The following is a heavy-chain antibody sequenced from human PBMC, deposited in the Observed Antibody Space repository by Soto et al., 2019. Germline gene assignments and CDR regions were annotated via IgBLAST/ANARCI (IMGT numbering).Heavy chain of an antibody. CDR2: IYYSGST. Sequence: QVQLQESGPGLVKPSETLSLTCTVSGGSISSYYWSWIRQPPGKGLEWIGYIYYSGSTNYNPSLKSRVTISVDTSKNQFSLKLSSVTAADTAVYYCARCYVDTAMGPHFDYWGQGTLVTVSS. D-gene: IGHD5-18*01. CDR3: ARCYVDTAMGPHFDY. J-gene: IGHJ4*02. V-gene: IGHV4-59*01. CDR1: GGSISSYY.